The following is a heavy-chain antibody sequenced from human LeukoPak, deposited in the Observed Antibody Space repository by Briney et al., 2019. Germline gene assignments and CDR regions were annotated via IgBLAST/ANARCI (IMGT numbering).Heavy chain of an antibody. V-gene: IGHV3-33*01. CDR2: IWYDGSNQ. Sequence: GGSLRLSCAASGFSFRSHGMHWVRQAPGKGLEWVAVIWYDGSNQYYADSVKGRFTISRDNSKNMVFLQMNSLRDDDTAVYYCARDTTARYLDYWGQGTLVIVSS. D-gene: IGHD1-1*01. CDR3: ARDTTARYLDY. CDR1: GFSFRSHG. J-gene: IGHJ4*02.